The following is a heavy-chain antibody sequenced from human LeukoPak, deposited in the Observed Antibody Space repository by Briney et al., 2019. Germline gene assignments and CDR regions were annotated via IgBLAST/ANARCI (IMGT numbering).Heavy chain of an antibody. J-gene: IGHJ4*02. D-gene: IGHD3-22*01. Sequence: ASVKVSCKASGYTFTGYYMHWVRQAPGQGLEWMGRINPNSGGTNYAQKFQGRVTMTRDTSISTAYVELSRLRSDDTAVYYCARTHICYDSSGYYYYFDYWGQGTLVTVSS. CDR2: INPNSGGT. CDR1: GYTFTGYY. CDR3: ARTHICYDSSGYYYYFDY. V-gene: IGHV1-2*06.